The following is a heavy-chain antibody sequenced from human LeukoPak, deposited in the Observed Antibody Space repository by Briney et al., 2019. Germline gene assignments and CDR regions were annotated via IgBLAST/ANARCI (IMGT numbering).Heavy chain of an antibody. CDR2: IYYSGST. V-gene: IGHV4-39*01. CDR1: GGSISSSSYY. Sequence: PSETLSLTCTVSGGSISSSSYYWGWNRQPPGKGLEWIGSIYYSGSTYYNPSLKSRVTISVDTSKNQFSLKLSSVTAADTAVYYCARLTPGAVAGKGTDYWGQGTLVTVSS. J-gene: IGHJ4*02. CDR3: ARLTPGAVAGKGTDY. D-gene: IGHD6-19*01.